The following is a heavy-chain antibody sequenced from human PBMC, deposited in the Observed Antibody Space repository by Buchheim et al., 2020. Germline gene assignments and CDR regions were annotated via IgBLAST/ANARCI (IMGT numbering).Heavy chain of an antibody. CDR2: IYYSGST. CDR1: GGSISSSSYY. Sequence: QLQLQESGPGLVKPSETLSLTCTVSGGSISSSSYYWGWIRQPPGKGLEWIGSIYYSGSTYYNPSLKSRVTISVDTSKNQFSLKLSSVTAADTAVYYCARYYYDFWSGSPSYYYGMDVWGQGTT. D-gene: IGHD3-3*01. J-gene: IGHJ6*02. V-gene: IGHV4-39*01. CDR3: ARYYYDFWSGSPSYYYGMDV.